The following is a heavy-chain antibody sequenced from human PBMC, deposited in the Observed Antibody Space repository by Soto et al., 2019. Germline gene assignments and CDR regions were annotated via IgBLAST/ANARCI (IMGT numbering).Heavy chain of an antibody. D-gene: IGHD5-18*01. J-gene: IGHJ4*02. CDR1: GGTFSSYA. V-gene: IGHV1-69*01. Sequence: QVQLVQSGAEVKKPGSSVKVSCKASGGTFSSYAISWVRQAPGQGLEWMGGIIPIFGTANYAQKFQGRVTITADESTSTAYMELRSLRSEDKAVYYCARGYSYGYWNGYYFYYWGQGNLVTSP. CDR3: ARGYSYGYWNGYYFYY. CDR2: IIPIFGTA.